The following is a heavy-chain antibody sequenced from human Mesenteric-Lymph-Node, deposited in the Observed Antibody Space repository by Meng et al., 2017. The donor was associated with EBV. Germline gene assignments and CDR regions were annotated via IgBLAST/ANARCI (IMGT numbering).Heavy chain of an antibody. CDR2: IYYSGST. J-gene: IGHJ5*02. CDR1: SGSINSGSYY. CDR3: ARVHRVLFGELNWFDP. D-gene: IGHD3-10*01. V-gene: IGHV4-30-4*01. Sequence: GAGLLKPSQTLSLTGAVSSGSINSGSYYWSWIRQPPGKGLEWIGYIYYSGSTYYNPSLKSRVTISVDTSKNQFSLKLKSVTAADTAVYYCARVHRVLFGELNWFDPWGQGTLVTVSS.